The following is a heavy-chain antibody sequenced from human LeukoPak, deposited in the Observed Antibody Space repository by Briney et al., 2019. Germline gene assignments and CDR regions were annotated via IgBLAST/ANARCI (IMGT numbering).Heavy chain of an antibody. CDR1: GGSMSHH. CDR2: ISHTAST. Sequence: SETLSLTCTVSGGSMSHHWSWIRQSPGKGLEWIGYISHTASTNYNPSLKSRVTLSIDTSKSQLSFQLTSVTAADTAVYYCARHPIFGGTNVYAFDYWGQGTLVTVSS. V-gene: IGHV4-59*11. D-gene: IGHD2-8*01. J-gene: IGHJ4*02. CDR3: ARHPIFGGTNVYAFDY.